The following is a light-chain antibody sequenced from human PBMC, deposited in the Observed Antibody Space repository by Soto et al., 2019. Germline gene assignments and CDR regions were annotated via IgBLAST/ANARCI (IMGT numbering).Light chain of an antibody. V-gene: IGLV1-47*01. J-gene: IGLJ1*01. CDR2: RNN. Sequence: QSVLTQPPSASGTPGQGVTISCSGSTSNIGSNYVYWYQQLPGTAPKLLIYRNNQRPSGVPDRFSGSKSGTSASLAISGLRSDDEADYLCATWDDSLNGFYVLGTGTKLT. CDR3: ATWDDSLNGFYV. CDR1: TSNIGSNY.